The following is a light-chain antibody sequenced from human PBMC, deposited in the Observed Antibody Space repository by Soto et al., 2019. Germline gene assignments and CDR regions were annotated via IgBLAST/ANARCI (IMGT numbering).Light chain of an antibody. V-gene: IGKV1-13*02. CDR3: QHLRSSAIS. CDR2: DAS. CDR1: QGIGSA. J-gene: IGKJ4*01. Sequence: AIQLTQSPSSLSASVGDRVSITCRASQGIGSALAWYQLKPGAAPTLLIYDASTLESGVPSRFSGSRSGADFTLTISSLQPEDFATYYCQHLRSSAISFGGGTKVEIK.